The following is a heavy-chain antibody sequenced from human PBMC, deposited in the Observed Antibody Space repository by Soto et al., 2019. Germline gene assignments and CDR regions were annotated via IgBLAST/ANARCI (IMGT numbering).Heavy chain of an antibody. CDR3: ARIHFGDEPSYYYYGMDV. V-gene: IGHV4-30-4*01. J-gene: IGHJ6*02. CDR2: IYYTGST. Sequence: QVQLQESGPGVVKPSQTLSLTCTVSGGSFSSGDYYWSWVRQPPGKGLEWIGYIYYTGSTFNNPSLKSGVSISLDTSKTQFSLKLSSVPAADTAVYYCARIHFGDEPSYYYYGMDVWGQGTTVTVSS. D-gene: IGHD4-17*01. CDR1: GGSFSSGDYY.